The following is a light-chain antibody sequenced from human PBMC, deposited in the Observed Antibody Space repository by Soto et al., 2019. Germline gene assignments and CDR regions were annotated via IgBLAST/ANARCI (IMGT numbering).Light chain of an antibody. V-gene: IGLV1-51*02. Sequence: QSVLTQPPSVSAAPGQKVTISCSGSSSNIGNNYVSWYQQLPGTAPKLLIYENNKRPSGIPDRFSGSKSGTSATLGITGLQTGDEADHYCGTWDSSLSAAFGTGTKVTV. J-gene: IGLJ1*01. CDR1: SSNIGNNY. CDR2: ENN. CDR3: GTWDSSLSAA.